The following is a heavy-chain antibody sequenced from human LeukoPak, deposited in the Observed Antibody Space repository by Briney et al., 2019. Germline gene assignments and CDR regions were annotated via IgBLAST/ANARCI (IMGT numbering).Heavy chain of an antibody. V-gene: IGHV4-30-4*08. CDR3: AREGGGYCSSTSCSSFDY. D-gene: IGHD2-2*01. Sequence: SETLSLTCTVSGGSISSGDYYWSWIRQPPGKGLEWIGYIYYSGSTYYNPSLKSRVTISVDTSKNQFSLKLSSMTAADTAVYYCAREGGGYCSSTSCSSFDYWGQGTLVTVSS. J-gene: IGHJ4*02. CDR2: IYYSGST. CDR1: GGSISSGDYY.